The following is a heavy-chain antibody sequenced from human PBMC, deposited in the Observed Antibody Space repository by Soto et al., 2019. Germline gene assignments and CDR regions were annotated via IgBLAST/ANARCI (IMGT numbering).Heavy chain of an antibody. Sequence: GGSLSPHCAPSAVTISSHAMIRIGQERGKGLEWVSAISGSGGSTYYADSVKGRFTISRDNSKNTLYLQMNSLRAEDTAVYYCAKDHNDILTGYYAPRDVWGKGTTVTVSS. CDR2: ISGSGGST. CDR1: AVTISSHA. CDR3: AKDHNDILTGYYAPRDV. D-gene: IGHD3-9*01. J-gene: IGHJ6*04. V-gene: IGHV3-23*01.